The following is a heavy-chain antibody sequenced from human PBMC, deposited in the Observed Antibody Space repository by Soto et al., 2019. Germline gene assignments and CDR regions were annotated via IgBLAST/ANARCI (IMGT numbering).Heavy chain of an antibody. CDR2: IYYSGST. Sequence: QVQLQESGPGLVKPSETLSLTCTVSGGSISSYYWSWIRQPPGKGLEWIGYIYYSGSTNYNPSLKSRVTISVDTSKNQFSLKLSSVTAADTAVYYCAREGVSSSWYNYYGMDVWVQGTPVTVSS. J-gene: IGHJ6*02. V-gene: IGHV4-59*01. D-gene: IGHD6-13*01. CDR3: AREGVSSSWYNYYGMDV. CDR1: GGSISSYY.